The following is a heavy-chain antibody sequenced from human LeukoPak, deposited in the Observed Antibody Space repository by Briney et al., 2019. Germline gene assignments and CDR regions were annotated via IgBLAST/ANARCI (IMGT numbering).Heavy chain of an antibody. CDR1: GYTFSTYD. J-gene: IGHJ4*02. D-gene: IGHD2-15*01. V-gene: IGHV1-18*01. CDR2: INTHTGDP. CDR3: ARGPGGCSGGSCYHDY. Sequence: GASVKVSCKTSGYTFSTYDISWARQAPGQGLEWMGWINTHTGDPNYAPNFQGRVTMTTDTSTNTAYMELRSLGSDDTAVYYCARGPGGCSGGSCYHDYWGQGALVTVSS.